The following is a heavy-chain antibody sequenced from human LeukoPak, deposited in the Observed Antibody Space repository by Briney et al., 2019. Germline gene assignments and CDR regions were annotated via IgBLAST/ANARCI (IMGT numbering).Heavy chain of an antibody. D-gene: IGHD6-13*01. J-gene: IGHJ4*02. V-gene: IGHV3-23*01. CDR3: ARVAYTSSWYYFHY. CDR2: ISRSGGST. Sequence: PGGSLRLSCAASGFTFSSYAMSWVRQAPGKGLEWVSDISRSGGSTYYADSVKGRFTISRDNSKNTLYLQMNSLRVEDTAVYYCARVAYTSSWYYFHYGGQGARVTVP. CDR1: GFTFSSYA.